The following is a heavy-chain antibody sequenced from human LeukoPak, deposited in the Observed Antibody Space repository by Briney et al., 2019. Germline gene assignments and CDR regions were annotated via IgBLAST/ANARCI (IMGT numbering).Heavy chain of an antibody. Sequence: AAVKVSCKASGYTFTSYYMHWVRQAPGQGLEWVGIINPSAGSTSYAQKFQGRVSMTRDTSTSTVYMELSSLRSEDTAVYYCARDLSGPGYWGQGTLVTVSS. V-gene: IGHV1-46*01. CDR1: GYTFTSYY. CDR3: ARDLSGPGY. CDR2: INPSAGST. J-gene: IGHJ4*02.